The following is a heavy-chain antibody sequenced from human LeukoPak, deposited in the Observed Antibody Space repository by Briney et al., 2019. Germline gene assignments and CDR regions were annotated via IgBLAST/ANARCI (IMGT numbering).Heavy chain of an antibody. D-gene: IGHD1-1*01. CDR3: ATWETGTTGTTLRSLNY. CDR1: GGTFSSYA. V-gene: IGHV1-69*01. CDR2: IIPTFGTA. J-gene: IGHJ4*02. Sequence: SVKVSCKASGGTFSSYAISWVRQAPGQGLEWMGGIIPTFGTANYAQKFQGRVTITADESTSTAYMELSSLRSEDTAVYYCATWETGTTGTTLRSLNYWGQGTLVTVSS.